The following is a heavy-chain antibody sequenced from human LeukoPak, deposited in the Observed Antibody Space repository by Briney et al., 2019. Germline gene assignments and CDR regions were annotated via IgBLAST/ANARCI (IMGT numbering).Heavy chain of an antibody. CDR2: IIPIFGTA. CDR3: ARGPFRGYYYYYGMDV. D-gene: IGHD2-21*01. V-gene: IGHV1-69*01. Sequence: GSSVKVSCKASGGTFSSYAISWVRQAPGQGLEWMGGIIPIFGTANYAQKFQGRVTITADESTSTAYMELSSLRSEDTAAYYCARGPFRGYYYYYGMDVWGQGTTVTVSS. CDR1: GGTFSSYA. J-gene: IGHJ6*02.